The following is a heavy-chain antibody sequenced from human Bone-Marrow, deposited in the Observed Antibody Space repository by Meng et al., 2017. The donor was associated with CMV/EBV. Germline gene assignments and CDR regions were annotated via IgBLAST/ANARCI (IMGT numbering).Heavy chain of an antibody. Sequence: SDTLSLTCTVSGGSISSSSYYWGWIRQPPGKGLEWIGSIYYSGSTYYNPSLKSRVTISVDTSKNQFSLKLSSVTAADTAVYYCARVPSQTGYSSSWYLLTYYYYYGMDVWGQGTTVTVSS. CDR3: ARVPSQTGYSSSWYLLTYYYYYGMDV. CDR2: IYYSGST. D-gene: IGHD6-13*01. V-gene: IGHV4-39*07. CDR1: GGSISSSSYY. J-gene: IGHJ6*02.